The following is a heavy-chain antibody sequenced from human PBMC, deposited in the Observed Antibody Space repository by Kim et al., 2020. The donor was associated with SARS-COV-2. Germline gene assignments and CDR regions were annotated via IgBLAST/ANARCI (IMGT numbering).Heavy chain of an antibody. D-gene: IGHD2-2*01. V-gene: IGHV4-39*01. CDR3: ARMGDVVVRTYYYYGMDV. Sequence: KSRVTISVDTSKNQFSLKLSSVTAADTAVYYCARMGDVVVRTYYYYGMDVWGQGTTVTVSS. J-gene: IGHJ6*02.